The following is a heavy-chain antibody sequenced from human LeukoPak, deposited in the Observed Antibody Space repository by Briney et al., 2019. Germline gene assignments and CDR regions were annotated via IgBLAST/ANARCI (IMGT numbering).Heavy chain of an antibody. CDR1: GFTFSSYE. D-gene: IGHD5-24*01. CDR2: ISSSGSTI. Sequence: GGSLRLSCAASGFTFSSYEMNWVRQAPGKGLEWVSYISSSGSTIYYADSVKGRFTISRDNAKNSLYLQMNSLRAEDTAVYYCARGPNYAFDIWGQGTMVTVSS. CDR3: ARGPNYAFDI. V-gene: IGHV3-48*03. J-gene: IGHJ3*02.